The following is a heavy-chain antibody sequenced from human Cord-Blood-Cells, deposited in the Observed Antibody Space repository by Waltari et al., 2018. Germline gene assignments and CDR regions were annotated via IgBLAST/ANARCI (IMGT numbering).Heavy chain of an antibody. J-gene: IGHJ3*02. V-gene: IGHV4-61*09. CDR2: IYTSGGT. Sequence: QVQLQESGPGLVKPSQTLSLTCTVSGGSISSGSYYWSWIRQPAGKGLEWIGYIYTSGGTNYNPSLKRRVTISVDTSKNQFSLKLSSVTAADTAVYYCARDLQATPYYDFWSGYPDAFDIWGQGTMVTVSS. D-gene: IGHD3-3*01. CDR1: GGSISSGSYY. CDR3: ARDLQATPYYDFWSGYPDAFDI.